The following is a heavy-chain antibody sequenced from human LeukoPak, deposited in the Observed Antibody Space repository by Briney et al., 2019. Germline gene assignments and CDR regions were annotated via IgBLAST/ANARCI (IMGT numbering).Heavy chain of an antibody. CDR2: IREDGGHT. CDR1: GFTFTNHW. CDR3: AKAVDLATISVDI. D-gene: IGHD5-24*01. J-gene: IGHJ3*02. V-gene: IGHV3-7*03. Sequence: GGSLRLSCVPSGFTFTNHWMSWVRQAPGRGLEWVANIREDGGHTNYVDSVKGRFTISRDNSKYTLSLQMNILRDDDTVVYYCAKAVDLATISVDIWGQGTMVTVSS.